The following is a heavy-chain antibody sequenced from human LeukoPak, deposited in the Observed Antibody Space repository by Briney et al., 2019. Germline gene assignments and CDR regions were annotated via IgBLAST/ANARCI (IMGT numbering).Heavy chain of an antibody. V-gene: IGHV1-46*01. D-gene: IGHD2-21*02. J-gene: IGHJ6*03. CDR1: GYTFTSYY. Sequence: GPVKVSCKASGYTFTSYYMHWVRQAPGQGLEWMGIINPSGGSTSYAQKFQGRVTMTRDTSISTAYMELSRLRSDDTAVYYCARGAYCGGDCYPHYYYYMDVWGKGTTVTISS. CDR3: ARGAYCGGDCYPHYYYYMDV. CDR2: INPSGGST.